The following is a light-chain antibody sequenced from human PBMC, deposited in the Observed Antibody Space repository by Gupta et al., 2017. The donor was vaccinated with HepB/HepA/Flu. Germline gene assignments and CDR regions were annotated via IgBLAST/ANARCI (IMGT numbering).Light chain of an antibody. CDR2: AAS. V-gene: IGKV1-8*01. J-gene: IGKJ4*01. CDR3: QQEDSSLIT. Sequence: AIRMTQSPSSFSASTGDRVTITCRASQGISSYLAWYQQKPGKAPKLLIYAASTLKSGVPSRFSGSGSGTDFTLTISCLQSEDFATYYCQQEDSSLITFGGGTKVEIK. CDR1: QGISSY.